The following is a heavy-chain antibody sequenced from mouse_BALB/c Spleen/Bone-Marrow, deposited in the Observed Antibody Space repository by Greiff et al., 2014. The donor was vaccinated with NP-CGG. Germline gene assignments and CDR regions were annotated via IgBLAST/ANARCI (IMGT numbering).Heavy chain of an antibody. CDR3: AREVDGWYYFDY. J-gene: IGHJ2*01. CDR2: ISSGGST. CDR1: GFTFSSYA. D-gene: IGHD2-3*01. V-gene: IGHV5-6-5*01. Sequence: EVQGVESGGGLVKPGGSLKLSCAASGFTFSSYAMSGVRQTPEKRLEWVASISSGGSTYYPDSVKGRFTISRDNARNILYLQMSSLRSEDTAMYYCAREVDGWYYFDYWGQGTTLTVSS.